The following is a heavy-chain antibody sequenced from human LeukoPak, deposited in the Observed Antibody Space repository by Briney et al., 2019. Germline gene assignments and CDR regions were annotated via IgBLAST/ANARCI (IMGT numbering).Heavy chain of an antibody. D-gene: IGHD5-24*01. CDR2: IYSGGTT. CDR1: GFTVSSNY. Sequence: GGSLRLSCAASGFTVSSNYMSWVRQAPGKGLEWVSIIYSGGTTYYADSVKGRFTISRDNSKNTLYLQMNSLRAEDTAVYYCARGEVEMATIPYLDYWGQGTLVTVSS. V-gene: IGHV3-53*01. CDR3: ARGEVEMATIPYLDY. J-gene: IGHJ4*02.